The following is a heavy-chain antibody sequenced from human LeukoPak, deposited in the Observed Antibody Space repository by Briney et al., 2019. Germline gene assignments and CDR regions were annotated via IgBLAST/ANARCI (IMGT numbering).Heavy chain of an antibody. V-gene: IGHV3-30*03. D-gene: IGHD2-2*01. CDR3: ARDFSRAPDY. J-gene: IGHJ4*02. CDR2: ISYDGTKK. CDR1: GFSLTTYG. Sequence: PGTSLTLSCAASGFSLTTYGMHWVRQAPGRGLEWVAVISYDGTKKDYRDSVKGRFTISRDNSKNTVYLQVNSLRVADTAVYYCARDFSRAPDYWGQGTLVTVSS.